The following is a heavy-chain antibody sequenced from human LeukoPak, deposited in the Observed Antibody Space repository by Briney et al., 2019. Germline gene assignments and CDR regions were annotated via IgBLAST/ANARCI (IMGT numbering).Heavy chain of an antibody. CDR1: GFTFSSYG. CDR2: ISYDGSNK. CDR3: AKDSIAAAGTYFQH. Sequence: GGSLRLSCAASGFTFSSYGMHWVRQAPGKGLEWVAVISYDGSNKYYADSVKGRFTISRDNSKNTLYLQMNSLRAEDTAVYYCAKDSIAAAGTYFQHWGQGTLVTVSS. V-gene: IGHV3-30*18. D-gene: IGHD6-13*01. J-gene: IGHJ1*01.